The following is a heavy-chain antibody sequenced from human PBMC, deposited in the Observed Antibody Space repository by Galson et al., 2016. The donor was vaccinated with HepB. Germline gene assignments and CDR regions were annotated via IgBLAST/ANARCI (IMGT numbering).Heavy chain of an antibody. V-gene: IGHV4-59*01. CDR2: IYSGST. Sequence: SETLSLTCTVSGASISSYYWNWIRQPPGKELEWIGYIYSGSTTYTNYNPSLKSRVTISVDTSKNQFSLKLSSVTTADTAVYYCARGERPGLDSWGQGNLVTVSS. D-gene: IGHD1-14*01. CDR3: ARGERPGLDS. J-gene: IGHJ4*02. CDR1: GASISSYY.